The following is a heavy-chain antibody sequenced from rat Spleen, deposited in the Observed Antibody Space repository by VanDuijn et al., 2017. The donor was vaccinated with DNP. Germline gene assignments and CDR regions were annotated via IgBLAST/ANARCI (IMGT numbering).Heavy chain of an antibody. CDR1: GITFSDHN. Sequence: EVKLVESGGGLVQPGRSLKLSCAVSGITFSDHNMAWVRQAPKTNLEWVATISYDGSSTYYRDSVKGRFTISRDNAKSTLYLQVNSLRSEDTATYFCTSNPHIRTAAPFDYWGQGVMVTVSS. V-gene: IGHV5-7*01. CDR3: TSNPHIRTAAPFDY. CDR2: ISYDGSST. D-gene: IGHD3-8*01. J-gene: IGHJ2*01.